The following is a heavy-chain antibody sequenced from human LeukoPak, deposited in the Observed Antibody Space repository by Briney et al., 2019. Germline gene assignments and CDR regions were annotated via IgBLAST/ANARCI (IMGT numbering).Heavy chain of an antibody. Sequence: GGSLRLSCAASGFTFSSYAMHWVRQAPGKGLEWVAVISYDGSNKYYADSVKGRFTISRDNSKNTLYLQMNSLRAEDTAVYYCARGYNFGPIDYWGQGTPVTVSS. D-gene: IGHD1-1*01. CDR3: ARGYNFGPIDY. V-gene: IGHV3-30*04. CDR2: ISYDGSNK. CDR1: GFTFSSYA. J-gene: IGHJ4*02.